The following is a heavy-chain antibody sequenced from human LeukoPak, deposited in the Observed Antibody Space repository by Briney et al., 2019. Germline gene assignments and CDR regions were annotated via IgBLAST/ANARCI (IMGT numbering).Heavy chain of an antibody. Sequence: EGSLRLSCAASGFTFSTYEMTWVRQSPGKGLEWVSYISSSGSTIYYADSVKGRFTISRDNARNSLYLQMNSLRAEDTAVYYCARSPAGANYYLDVWGKGTTVTISS. CDR3: ARSPAGANYYLDV. D-gene: IGHD1-14*01. CDR1: GFTFSTYE. V-gene: IGHV3-48*03. CDR2: ISSSGSTI. J-gene: IGHJ6*03.